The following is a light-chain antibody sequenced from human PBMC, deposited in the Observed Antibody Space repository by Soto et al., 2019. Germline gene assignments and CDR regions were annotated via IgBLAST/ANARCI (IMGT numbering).Light chain of an antibody. J-gene: IGKJ1*01. CDR2: TAS. Sequence: EIHMTQSPSSLSTSVGDRVTNTCRASQSISTFLNWYQQKPGTAPKLLISTASSLQSGVPSTFSGSGSGTDFTLTISSLQPEDSATYYCQQSYSSPRTFGHGTKVEIK. CDR1: QSISTF. V-gene: IGKV1-39*01. CDR3: QQSYSSPRT.